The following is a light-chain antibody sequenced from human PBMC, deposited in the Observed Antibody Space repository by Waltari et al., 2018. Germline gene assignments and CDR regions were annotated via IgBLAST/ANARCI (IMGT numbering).Light chain of an antibody. CDR3: VRFMDSGWV. Sequence: QAVVSQEPSFSVSPGGTVTLTCGLSSGSVSTNYYPSWYQQTPGQAPRKLIYSTNTRSSGGPDRFSGSILGHKAALTLTGALADDESDYYCVRFMDSGWVFGGGTKLTVL. J-gene: IGLJ3*02. CDR2: STN. V-gene: IGLV8-61*01. CDR1: SGSVSTNYY.